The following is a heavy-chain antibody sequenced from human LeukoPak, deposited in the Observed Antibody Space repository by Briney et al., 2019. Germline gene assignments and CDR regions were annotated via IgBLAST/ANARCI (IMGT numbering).Heavy chain of an antibody. CDR2: MNPNSGNT. CDR3: ARGRGGGYYDILTGYYGVDY. J-gene: IGHJ4*02. D-gene: IGHD3-9*01. V-gene: IGHV1-8*03. Sequence: ASVKVSCKASGYTFTSYDINWVRQAPGQGLEWMGWMNPNSGNTGYAQKFQGRVTITRNTSISTAYMELSSLRSEDTAVYYCARGRGGGYYDILTGYYGVDYWGQGTLVTVSS. CDR1: GYTFTSYD.